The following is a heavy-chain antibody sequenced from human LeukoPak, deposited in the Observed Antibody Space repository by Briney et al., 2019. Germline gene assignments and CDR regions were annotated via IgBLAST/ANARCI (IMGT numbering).Heavy chain of an antibody. V-gene: IGHV4-59*12. Sequence: SETLSLTCTVSGGSISSYYWSWIRQPPGKGLEWIGYIYYSGSTNYNPSLKSRVTISVDTSKNQFSLKLSSVTAADTAVYYCARGRGGYRAFDIWGQGTMVTVSS. D-gene: IGHD3-22*01. J-gene: IGHJ3*02. CDR1: GGSISSYY. CDR2: IYYSGST. CDR3: ARGRGGYRAFDI.